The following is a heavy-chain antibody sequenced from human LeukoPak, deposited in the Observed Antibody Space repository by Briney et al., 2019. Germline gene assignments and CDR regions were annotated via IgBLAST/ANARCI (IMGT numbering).Heavy chain of an antibody. CDR2: IWLDGSKK. CDR1: GFPFRNYG. J-gene: IGHJ4*02. D-gene: IGHD5-18*01. V-gene: IGHV3-33*01. Sequence: PGGSLSLSCTASGFPFRNYGMHWVRKAPGKGLEWLGIIWLDGSKKYYADSVKGRFTISRDNSKNTLYLQMNSLRAEDTAVYYCARDKRGYSYGLFDYWGQGTLVTVSS. CDR3: ARDKRGYSYGLFDY.